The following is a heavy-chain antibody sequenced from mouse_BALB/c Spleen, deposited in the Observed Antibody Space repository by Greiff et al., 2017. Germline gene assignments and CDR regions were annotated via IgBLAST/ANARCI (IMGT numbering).Heavy chain of an antibody. CDR3: ARDDYDGFAY. Sequence: LLESGAELVRPGTSVKVSCKASGYAFTNYLIEWVKQRPGQGLEWIGVINPGSGGTNYNEKFKGKATLTADKSSSTAYMQLSSLTSDDSAVYFCARDDYDGFAYWGQGTLVTVSA. CDR1: GYAFTNYL. V-gene: IGHV1-54*03. CDR2: INPGSGGT. J-gene: IGHJ3*01. D-gene: IGHD2-4*01.